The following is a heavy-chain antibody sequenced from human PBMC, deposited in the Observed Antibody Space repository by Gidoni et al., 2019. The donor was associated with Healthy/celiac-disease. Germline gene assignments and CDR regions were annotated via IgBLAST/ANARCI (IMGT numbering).Heavy chain of an antibody. J-gene: IGHJ6*02. CDR1: GYTFTSYA. Sequence: QVQLVQSGAEVKKPGASVKVSCKASGYTFTSYAMHWVRQAPGQRLEWMGWINAGNGNTKYSQKFQGRVTITRDTSASTAYMELSSLRSEDTAVYYCARDLSYEHYYYYYGMDVWGQGTTVTVSS. V-gene: IGHV1-3*01. CDR3: ARDLSYEHYYYYYGMDV. CDR2: INAGNGNT. D-gene: IGHD3-16*01.